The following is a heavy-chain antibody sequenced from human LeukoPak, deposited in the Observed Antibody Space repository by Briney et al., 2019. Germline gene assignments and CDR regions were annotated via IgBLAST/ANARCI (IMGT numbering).Heavy chain of an antibody. J-gene: IGHJ6*03. D-gene: IGHD2-2*02. V-gene: IGHV1-8*03. Sequence: ASVKVSCKASGYTFTSYDINWVRQATGQGLAWMGWMNPNSGNTGYAQKFQGRVTITRNTSISTAYMELSSLRSEDTAVYYCARGGSTSCYTGYCYYYMDVWGKGTTVTVSS. CDR1: GYTFTSYD. CDR2: MNPNSGNT. CDR3: ARGGSTSCYTGYCYYYMDV.